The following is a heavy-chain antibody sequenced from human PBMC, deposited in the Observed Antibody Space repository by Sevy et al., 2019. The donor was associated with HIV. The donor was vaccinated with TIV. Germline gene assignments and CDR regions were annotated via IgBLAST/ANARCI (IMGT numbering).Heavy chain of an antibody. CDR1: GFTFSTYG. D-gene: IGHD2-2*01. J-gene: IGHJ6*02. V-gene: IGHV3-30*02. CDR2: IRFDGTIQ. CDR3: AKVLHIVVVPAAIDYYYGMDV. Sequence: GGSLRLSCAASGFTFSTYGMHWVRQAPGKGLEWVAFIRFDGTIQYYTDSVKGRLTIPRDNSKNTLYLQMNSLRAEDTAVYFCAKVLHIVVVPAAIDYYYGMDVWGQGTTVTVSS.